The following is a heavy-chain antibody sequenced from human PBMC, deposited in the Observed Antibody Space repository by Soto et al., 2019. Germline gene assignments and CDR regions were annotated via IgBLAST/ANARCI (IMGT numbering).Heavy chain of an antibody. V-gene: IGHV4-39*01. Sequence: SETLSLTCTVSGGSISSSSYYWGWIRQPPGKGLEWIGSIYYSGSTYYNPSLKSRVTISVDTSKNQFSLKLSSVTAADTAVYYCASGSNPLDYWGQGTLVTVSS. CDR2: IYYSGST. D-gene: IGHD1-26*01. J-gene: IGHJ4*02. CDR1: GGSISSSSYY. CDR3: ASGSNPLDY.